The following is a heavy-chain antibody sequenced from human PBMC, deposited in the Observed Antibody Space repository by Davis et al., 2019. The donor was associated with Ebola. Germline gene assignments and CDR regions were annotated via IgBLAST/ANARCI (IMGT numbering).Heavy chain of an antibody. CDR1: GGSFSGYY. Sequence: MPSETLSLTCAVYGGSFSGYYWSWIRQPPGKGLEWIGYIYYSGSTNYNPSLKSRVTISVDTSKNQFSLKLSSVTAADTAVYYCARVRLLWFGELFYYYYGMDVWGQGTTVTVSS. CDR2: IYYSGST. CDR3: ARVRLLWFGELFYYYYGMDV. D-gene: IGHD3-10*01. J-gene: IGHJ6*02. V-gene: IGHV4-59*08.